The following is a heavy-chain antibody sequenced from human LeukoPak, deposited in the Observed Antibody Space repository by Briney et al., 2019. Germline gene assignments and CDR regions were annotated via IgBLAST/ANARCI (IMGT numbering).Heavy chain of an antibody. Sequence: SQTLSLTCAISGDTVSTNSGVWNWIRQSPSRGLEWLGMTYYRSKWYDDYAVSVRSRITINPYTSKNQFSLQLTSVTPEDTAVYYCARGWNRGNFWYWGQGTLVTVSS. V-gene: IGHV6-1*01. CDR1: GDTVSTNSGV. D-gene: IGHD2/OR15-2a*01. J-gene: IGHJ4*02. CDR2: TYYRSKWYD. CDR3: ARGWNRGNFWY.